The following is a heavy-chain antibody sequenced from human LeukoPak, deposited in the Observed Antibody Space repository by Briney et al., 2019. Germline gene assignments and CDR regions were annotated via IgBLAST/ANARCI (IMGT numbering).Heavy chain of an antibody. CDR2: IKEDGSEK. D-gene: IGHD4-17*01. CDR1: GFTFSRYW. V-gene: IGHV3-7*01. Sequence: GGSLRLSCAASGFTFSRYWMSWVRQPPGKGLEWVANIKEDGSEKYYVDSVKGRFTISRDNAKNSLYLQMNSLRAEDTAVYYCARDGDAYGDYDYWGQGTLVTVSS. CDR3: ARDGDAYGDYDY. J-gene: IGHJ4*02.